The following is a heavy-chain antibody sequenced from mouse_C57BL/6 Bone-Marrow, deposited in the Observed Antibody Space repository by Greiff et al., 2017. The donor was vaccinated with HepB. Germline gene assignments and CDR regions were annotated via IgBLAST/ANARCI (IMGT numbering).Heavy chain of an antibody. Sequence: LVESGAELARPGASVKMSCKASGYTFTSYTMHWVKQRPGQGLEWIGYINPSSGYTKYNQKFKGKATLTADKSSSTAYMQLSSLTSEDSAVYYCARPSSDGYHWYFDVWGTGTTVTVSS. CDR1: GYTFTSYT. D-gene: IGHD2-3*01. CDR3: ARPSSDGYHWYFDV. V-gene: IGHV1-4*01. CDR2: INPSSGYT. J-gene: IGHJ1*03.